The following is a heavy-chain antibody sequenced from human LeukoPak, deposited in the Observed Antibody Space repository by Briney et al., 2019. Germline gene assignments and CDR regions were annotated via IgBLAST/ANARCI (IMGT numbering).Heavy chain of an antibody. CDR1: GFTFGDYA. V-gene: IGHV3-73*01. Sequence: GGSLRLSCTASGFTFGDYAMSWVRQAPGKGLEWVGRIRSKANSYATAYAASVKGRFTISRDDSKNTAYLQMNSLKTEDTAVYYCTRPSSAIPSGYYYYGTDVWGQGTTVTVSS. CDR2: IRSKANSYAT. CDR3: TRPSSAIPSGYYYYGTDV. J-gene: IGHJ6*02. D-gene: IGHD2-21*01.